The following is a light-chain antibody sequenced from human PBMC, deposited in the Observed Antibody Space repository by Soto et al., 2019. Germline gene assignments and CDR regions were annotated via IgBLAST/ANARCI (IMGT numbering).Light chain of an antibody. CDR3: QQYLSYPYT. Sequence: AILMTQSPSSLSASTGDRVTITCRASQGISSFLAWYQQKPGKAPKLLIYAAATLHRGTPSRFSASGSGTDFTLTISRLQYEDFATYFCQQYLSYPYTFGQGPKLE. V-gene: IGKV1-8*01. J-gene: IGKJ2*01. CDR1: QGISSF. CDR2: AAA.